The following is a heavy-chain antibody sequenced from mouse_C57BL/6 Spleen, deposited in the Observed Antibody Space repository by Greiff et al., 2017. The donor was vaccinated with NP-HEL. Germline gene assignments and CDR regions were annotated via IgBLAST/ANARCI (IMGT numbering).Heavy chain of an antibody. CDR1: GFSLTSYG. CDR2: IWSGGST. D-gene: IGHD1-1*01. Sequence: VQLQQSGPGLVQPSQSLSITCTVSGFSLTSYGVHWVRQSPGKGLEWLGVIWSGGSTDYNVAFISRLSISKDNSKRQVFFKMNSLQADDTARYYCARNKNDGSGYPWYFDVWGTGTTVTVSS. J-gene: IGHJ1*03. CDR3: ARNKNDGSGYPWYFDV. V-gene: IGHV2-2*01.